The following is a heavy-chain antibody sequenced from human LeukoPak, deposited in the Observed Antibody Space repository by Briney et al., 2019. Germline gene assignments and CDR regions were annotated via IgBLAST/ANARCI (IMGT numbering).Heavy chain of an antibody. CDR1: GFTFSNYG. CDR3: ARERGGYSGYDPLDY. Sequence: GGSLRLSCEASGFTFSNYGMNWVRQAPGKGLEWVAVLWYDGSNKYYADSVKGRFTISRDNSKNTLYLQMNSLRAEDTAVYYCARERGGYSGYDPLDYWGQGTLVTVSS. J-gene: IGHJ4*02. D-gene: IGHD5-12*01. CDR2: LWYDGSNK. V-gene: IGHV3-33*01.